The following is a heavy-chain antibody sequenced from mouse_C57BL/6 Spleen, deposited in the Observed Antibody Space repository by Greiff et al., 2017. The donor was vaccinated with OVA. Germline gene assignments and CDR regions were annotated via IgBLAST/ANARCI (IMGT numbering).Heavy chain of an antibody. CDR1: GFTFSDYG. J-gene: IGHJ4*01. CDR3: AKGGAMDY. V-gene: IGHV5-17*01. Sequence: EVHLVESGGGLVKPGGSLKLSCAASGFTFSDYGMHWVRQAPEKGLEWVAYISSGSSTIYYADTVKGRFTIPRDNAKNTLFLQMTSLRSEDTAMYYCAKGGAMDYWGHGTSVTVSS. CDR2: ISSGSSTI.